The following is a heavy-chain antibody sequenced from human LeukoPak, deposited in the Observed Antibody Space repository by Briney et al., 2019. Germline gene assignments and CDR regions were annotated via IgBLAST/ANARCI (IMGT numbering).Heavy chain of an antibody. CDR2: ISGSGGST. CDR3: AKVPLGAAAGDAFDI. V-gene: IGHV3-23*01. D-gene: IGHD6-13*01. Sequence: PGGTLRLSCAASGFTFSSYGMSWVRQAPGKGLEWVSAISGSGGSTYYADSVKGRFTISRDNSKNTLYLQMNSLRAEDTAVYYCAKVPLGAAAGDAFDIWGQGTMVTVSS. J-gene: IGHJ3*02. CDR1: GFTFSSYG.